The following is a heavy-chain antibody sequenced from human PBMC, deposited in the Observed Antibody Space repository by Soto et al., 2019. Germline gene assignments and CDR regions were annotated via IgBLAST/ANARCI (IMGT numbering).Heavy chain of an antibody. CDR1: GGSISNYY. CDR3: ASGGNWFDP. D-gene: IGHD3-16*01. Sequence: LSLTCNVSGGSISNYYWTWVRQSPEKGLEWIGYMYYNGNINYNPSLRSRVTISIDTSKNQFSLTLKSVTAADTAVYYCASGGNWFDPWGQGVLVTVSS. V-gene: IGHV4-59*01. CDR2: MYYNGNI. J-gene: IGHJ5*02.